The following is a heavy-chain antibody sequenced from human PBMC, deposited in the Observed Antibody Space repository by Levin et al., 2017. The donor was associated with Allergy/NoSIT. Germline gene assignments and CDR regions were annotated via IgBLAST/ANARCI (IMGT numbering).Heavy chain of an antibody. CDR1: GFTFSSYA. D-gene: IGHD1-26*01. J-gene: IGHJ4*02. CDR2: ISGSGGST. V-gene: IGHV3-23*01. Sequence: GESLKISCAASGFTFSSYAMSWVRQAPGKGLEWVSAISGSGGSTYYADSVKGRFTISRDNSKNTLYLQMNSLRAEDTAVYYCAKDWRNPIVGATEVVGFDYWGQGTLVTVSS. CDR3: AKDWRNPIVGATEVVGFDY.